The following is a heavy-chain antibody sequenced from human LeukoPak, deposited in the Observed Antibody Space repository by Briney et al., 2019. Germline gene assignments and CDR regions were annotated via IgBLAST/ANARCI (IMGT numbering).Heavy chain of an antibody. J-gene: IGHJ6*03. Sequence: ASVKVSCKASGDTFSSYAISWVRQAPGQGLEWMGGIIPIFGTANYAQKFQGRVTLTADESTSTAYMELSSLRSEDTAVYYCARAPTHCSGGSPTWEICYYMDAWGKGTPVTVSS. CDR2: IIPIFGTA. CDR3: ARAPTHCSGGSPTWEICYYMDA. V-gene: IGHV1-69*13. D-gene: IGHD2-15*01. CDR1: GDTFSSYA.